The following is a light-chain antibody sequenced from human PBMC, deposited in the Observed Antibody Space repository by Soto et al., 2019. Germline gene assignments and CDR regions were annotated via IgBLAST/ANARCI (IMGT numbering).Light chain of an antibody. CDR1: QSISSS. V-gene: IGKV1-39*01. J-gene: IGKJ1*01. CDR2: AAS. Sequence: DIQMTQSPSSLSASVGDRVTITCRASQSISSSLNWYQKKPGKAPKLLIYAASSLQSGVPSRFSGSGSGTDFTLTISSLQPEDFATYFCQQTYSTPAWTFGQGTKVEI. CDR3: QQTYSTPAWT.